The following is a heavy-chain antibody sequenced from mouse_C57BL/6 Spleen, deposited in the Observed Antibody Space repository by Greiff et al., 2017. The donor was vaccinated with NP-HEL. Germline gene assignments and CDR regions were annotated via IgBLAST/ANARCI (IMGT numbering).Heavy chain of an antibody. CDR1: GYSFTDYN. CDR3: ASSGYGSREDWFAY. Sequence: VQLQQSGPELVKPGASVKISCKASGYSFTDYNMNWVKQSNGKSLEWIGVINPNYGTTSYNQKFKGKATLTVDQSSSTAYMQLNSLTSEDSAVYYCASSGYGSREDWFAYWGQGTLVTVSA. V-gene: IGHV1-39*01. CDR2: INPNYGTT. D-gene: IGHD1-1*01. J-gene: IGHJ3*01.